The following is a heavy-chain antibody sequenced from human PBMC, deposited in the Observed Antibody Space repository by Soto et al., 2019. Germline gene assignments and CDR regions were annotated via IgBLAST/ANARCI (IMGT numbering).Heavy chain of an antibody. Sequence: SETLSLTCTVSGGSINTFYWSWVRQPAGKGLEWIGRIFSSGSTSFNPSLESRVAMSVDTSKNHFSLNLSSVPAADMAVYYCAREGSYSAYNFAHGIQLWSFDFWGQGALVTVSS. D-gene: IGHD5-12*01. CDR1: GGSINTFY. CDR3: AREGSYSAYNFAHGIQLWSFDF. CDR2: IFSSGST. J-gene: IGHJ4*02. V-gene: IGHV4-4*07.